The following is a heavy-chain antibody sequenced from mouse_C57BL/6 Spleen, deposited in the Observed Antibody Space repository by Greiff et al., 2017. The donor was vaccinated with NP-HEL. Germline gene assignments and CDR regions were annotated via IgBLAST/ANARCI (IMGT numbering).Heavy chain of an antibody. V-gene: IGHV1-80*01. CDR3: ARRGGYGSSYVGAWFAY. CDR1: GYAFSSYW. CDR2: IYPGDGDT. Sequence: VQLQESGAELVKPGASVKISCKASGYAFSSYWMNWVKQRPGKGLEWIGQIYPGDGDTNYNGKFKGKATLTADKSSSTAYMQLSSLTSEDSAVYFCARRGGYGSSYVGAWFAYWGQGTLVTVSA. J-gene: IGHJ3*01. D-gene: IGHD1-1*01.